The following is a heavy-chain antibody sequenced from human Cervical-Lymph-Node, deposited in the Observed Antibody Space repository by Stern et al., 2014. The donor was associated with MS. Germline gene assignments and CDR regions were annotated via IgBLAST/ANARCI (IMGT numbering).Heavy chain of an antibody. J-gene: IGHJ3*02. D-gene: IGHD4-17*01. V-gene: IGHV4-30-2*01. CDR2: IYHSGST. Sequence: QLQLQESGSGLVKPSQTLSLTCAVSGGSISSGGYSWSWIRQPPGKGLEWIGYIYHSGSTYYNPSIKSRVTISVDRSKNQFSLKLSSVPAADTAVYYCARSSVTTPNAFDIWGQGTMVTVSS. CDR1: GGSISSGGYS. CDR3: ARSSVTTPNAFDI.